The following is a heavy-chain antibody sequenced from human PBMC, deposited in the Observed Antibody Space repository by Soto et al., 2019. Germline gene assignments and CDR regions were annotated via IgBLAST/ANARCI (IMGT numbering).Heavy chain of an antibody. CDR3: ARDGNWRFLEWLLSD. D-gene: IGHD3-3*01. V-gene: IGHV1-46*01. Sequence: GASVKVSCKASGYTFTSYYMHWVRQAPGQGLEWMGIINPSGGSTSYAQKFQGRVTMTRDTSTSTVYMELSSLRSEDTAVYYCARDGNWRFLEWLLSDWGQGTLVTVSS. CDR1: GYTFTSYY. CDR2: INPSGGST. J-gene: IGHJ4*02.